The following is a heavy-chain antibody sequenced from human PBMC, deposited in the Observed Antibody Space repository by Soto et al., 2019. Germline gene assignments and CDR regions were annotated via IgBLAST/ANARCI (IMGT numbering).Heavy chain of an antibody. J-gene: IGHJ6*02. CDR1: RYSFTDYW. D-gene: IGHD1-26*01. CDR2: IYPGDSDT. CDR3: ARHGSEIVGPRTYLYYFYGMDV. V-gene: IGHV5-51*01. Sequence: GESLKISCKAFRYSFTDYWIGWVRQMPGKGLEWMGFIYPGDSDTRYSPSFQGQVTISADKSISTAYLQWSSLKASDTAMYYCARHGSEIVGPRTYLYYFYGMDVWGQGTTVTVSS.